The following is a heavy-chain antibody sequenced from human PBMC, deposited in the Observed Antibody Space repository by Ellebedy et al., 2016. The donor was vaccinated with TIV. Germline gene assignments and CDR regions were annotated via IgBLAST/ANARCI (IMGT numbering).Heavy chain of an antibody. J-gene: IGHJ3*02. CDR2: IYSGGTT. D-gene: IGHD3-22*01. CDR1: GFTVSSNY. Sequence: PGGSLRLSCAASGFTVSSNYMSWVRQAPGKGLEWVSVIYSGGTTYYADSVKGRFTISRDNSKNTLYLQMNSLRAEDTAVYYCAREKYYYDSSGYSGAFDIWGQGTMVTVSS. CDR3: AREKYYYDSSGYSGAFDI. V-gene: IGHV3-53*01.